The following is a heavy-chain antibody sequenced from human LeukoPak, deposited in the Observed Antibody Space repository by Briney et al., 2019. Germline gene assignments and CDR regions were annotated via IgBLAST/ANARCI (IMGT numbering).Heavy chain of an antibody. D-gene: IGHD5-24*01. CDR1: GFTFSTYT. V-gene: IGHV3-7*01. J-gene: IGHJ4*02. CDR3: ARDWRWLQYPYFDY. Sequence: PGGSLRLSCAASGFTFSTYTMHWVRQAPGKGLEWVANIKQDGSEKYYVDSVKGRFTISRDNAKNSLYLQMNSLRAEDTAVYYCARDWRWLQYPYFDYWGQGTLVTVSS. CDR2: IKQDGSEK.